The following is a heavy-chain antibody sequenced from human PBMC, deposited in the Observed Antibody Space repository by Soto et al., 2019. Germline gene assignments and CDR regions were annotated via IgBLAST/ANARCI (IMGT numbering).Heavy chain of an antibody. Sequence: QVQLVQSGAEVKKPGPSVKVSCTASGGTFSSYAISWVRQAPGQGREWMAGVIPIFGTANYAQKFQRRVTITADESPSTAHLELSSLRSEDTAVYYCARGQAQSVPAAKDQNWFDPWGQGTLVTVSS. CDR3: ARGQAQSVPAAKDQNWFDP. V-gene: IGHV1-69*12. CDR1: GGTFSSYA. D-gene: IGHD2-2*01. CDR2: VIPIFGTA. J-gene: IGHJ5*02.